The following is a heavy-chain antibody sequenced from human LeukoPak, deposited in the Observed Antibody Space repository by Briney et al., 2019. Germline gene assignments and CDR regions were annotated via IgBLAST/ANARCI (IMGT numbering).Heavy chain of an antibody. CDR2: IKQDGSEK. CDR3: ARDRVIRTHCDFWSGYSTGYFDY. V-gene: IGHV3-7*01. J-gene: IGHJ4*02. D-gene: IGHD3-3*01. CDR1: GFTFSSYW. Sequence: QPGGSLRLSCAASGFTFSSYWMSWVRQAPGKGLEWVANIKQDGSEKYYVDSVKGRFTISRDNAKNSLYLQMNSLRAEDTAVYYCARDRVIRTHCDFWSGYSTGYFDYWGQGTLVTVSS.